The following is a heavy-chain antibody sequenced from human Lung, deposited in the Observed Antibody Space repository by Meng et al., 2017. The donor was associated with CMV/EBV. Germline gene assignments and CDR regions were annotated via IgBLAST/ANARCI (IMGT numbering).Heavy chain of an antibody. V-gene: IGHV3-30*02. CDR3: AKDQLLFGGPNAYFDD. CDR1: GFTFDTYG. Sequence: GGSLRLSCAASGFTFDTYGMHWVRQAPGKRLEWVAFIRHDGSNKFYGDSVKGRFTISRDNSKNTLYLQMNSLRAEETAMYYCAKDQLLFGGPNAYFDDWGQETLVTVSS. D-gene: IGHD3-16*01. CDR2: IRHDGSNK. J-gene: IGHJ4*02.